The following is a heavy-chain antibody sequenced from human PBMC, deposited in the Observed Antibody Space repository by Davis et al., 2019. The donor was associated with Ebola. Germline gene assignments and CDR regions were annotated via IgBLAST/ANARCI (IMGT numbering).Heavy chain of an antibody. CDR2: IKQDGSEK. V-gene: IGHV3-7*03. CDR1: GFTFSSYW. CDR3: ATLFGVPADY. J-gene: IGHJ4*02. D-gene: IGHD3-3*01. Sequence: GESLKISCAASGFTFSSYWMSWVRQAPGKGLEWVANIKQDGSEKYYVDSVKGRFTISRDNAKNSLYLQMNNLRAEDTAVYYCATLFGVPADYWGQGTLVTVSS.